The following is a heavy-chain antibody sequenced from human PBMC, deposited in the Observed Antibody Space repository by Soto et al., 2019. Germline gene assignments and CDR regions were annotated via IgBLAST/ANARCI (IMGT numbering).Heavy chain of an antibody. D-gene: IGHD3-22*01. CDR2: ISHDGSNK. CDR1: GFTFSSYA. CDR3: AREPQSDYYDSSGYYPPFDP. J-gene: IGHJ5*02. Sequence: GGSLRLSCAASGFTFSSYAMHWVRQAPGKGLEWVAVISHDGSNKYYADSVKGRFTISRDNSKNTLYLQMNSLRAEDTAVYYCAREPQSDYYDSSGYYPPFDPWGQGTLVTVSS. V-gene: IGHV3-30-3*01.